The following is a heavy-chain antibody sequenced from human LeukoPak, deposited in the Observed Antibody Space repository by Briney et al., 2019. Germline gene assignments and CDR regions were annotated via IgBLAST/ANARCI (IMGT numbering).Heavy chain of an antibody. J-gene: IGHJ5*02. Sequence: GGSLRLSCVASGFTFNTYGMHSMHWVRQAPGKGLEWVAVIWYDGSKKQYADSVKGRFTISRDNAKNTVYLQMNSLRAEDTAVYYCATDDKYAPSSWGQGTLVTVSS. CDR3: ATDDKYAPSS. V-gene: IGHV3-33*03. CDR1: GFTFNTYGMHS. D-gene: IGHD2-2*01. CDR2: IWYDGSKK.